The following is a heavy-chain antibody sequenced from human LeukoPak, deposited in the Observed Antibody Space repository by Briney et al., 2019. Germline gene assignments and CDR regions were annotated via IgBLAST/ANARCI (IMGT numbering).Heavy chain of an antibody. CDR1: GFTFRSYA. J-gene: IGHJ3*02. CDR2: ICGSGGST. CDR3: AKANLKYCSGGICFDALDI. D-gene: IGHD2-15*01. V-gene: IGHV3-23*01. Sequence: GGSLRLSCAASGFTFRSYAMRWVRQAPGKGLEWVSAICGSGGSTYYADSVRGRITISRDNSKNTLYLQMNSLRGEDTAVYYCAKANLKYCSGGICFDALDIWGQGTMVTVSS.